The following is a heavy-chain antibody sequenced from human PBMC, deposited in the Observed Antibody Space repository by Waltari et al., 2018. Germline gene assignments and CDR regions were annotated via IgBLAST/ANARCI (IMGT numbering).Heavy chain of an antibody. Sequence: QVQLVQSGGGVVQPGRSLRLSCAASGFTFSAYAFHWVRQTPGKGLEWVSVISSDGSIKHYAVSVKGLFTISRDSSKNTLFLQMTSLRVEDTAVFYCARDARGDCSGHYCYNPYFDFWGQGNLVTVSS. CDR1: GFTFSAYA. D-gene: IGHD2-15*01. CDR3: ARDARGDCSGHYCYNPYFDF. CDR2: ISSDGSIK. V-gene: IGHV3-30-3*01. J-gene: IGHJ4*02.